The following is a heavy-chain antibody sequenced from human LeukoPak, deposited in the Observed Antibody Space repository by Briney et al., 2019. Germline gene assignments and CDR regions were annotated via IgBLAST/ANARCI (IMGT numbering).Heavy chain of an antibody. J-gene: IGHJ4*02. Sequence: GGSLRLSCAASSFAFSSHGMHWVRQAPGKGLEWVAVISYDGLDKNYGDSAEGRFTISRDNSKNTLYLQLNSLRSEDTAVYYCAKDVAGVDYGGSPYYFDYWGQGTLVTVSS. V-gene: IGHV3-30*18. CDR2: ISYDGLDK. CDR1: SFAFSSHG. CDR3: AKDVAGVDYGGSPYYFDY. D-gene: IGHD4-23*01.